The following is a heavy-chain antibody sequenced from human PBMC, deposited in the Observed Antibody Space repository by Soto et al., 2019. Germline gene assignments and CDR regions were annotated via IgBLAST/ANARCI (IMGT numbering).Heavy chain of an antibody. CDR1: GGSISSVGHY. J-gene: IGHJ4*02. Sequence: TLSIACTVSGGSISSVGHYWSWICQPPGKGLEWIGYIYHSGSTYYNPSLISRVTMSVDTSKNQFSLKLSSVTAADTAVYFFARYKFSSGTFFVLDDWGQGTLDT. V-gene: IGHV4-31*03. D-gene: IGHD3-10*01. CDR3: ARYKFSSGTFFVLDD. CDR2: IYHSGST.